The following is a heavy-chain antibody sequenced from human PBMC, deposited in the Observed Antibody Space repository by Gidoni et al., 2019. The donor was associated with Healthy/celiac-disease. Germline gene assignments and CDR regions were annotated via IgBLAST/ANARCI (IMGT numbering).Heavy chain of an antibody. CDR2: ISSSGSTI. D-gene: IGHD3-22*01. CDR3: ARGRDYYDSSGYLDAFDI. Sequence: EVQLVESGGGLVQPGGSLRLSCAASGFTFSSYEMNWVRQAPGKGLEWVSYISSSGSTIYYADSVKGRFTISRDNAKNSLYLQMNSLRAEDTAVYYCARGRDYYDSSGYLDAFDIWGQGTMVTVSS. V-gene: IGHV3-48*03. J-gene: IGHJ3*02. CDR1: GFTFSSYE.